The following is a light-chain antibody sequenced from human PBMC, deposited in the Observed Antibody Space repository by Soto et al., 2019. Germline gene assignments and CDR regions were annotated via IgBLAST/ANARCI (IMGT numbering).Light chain of an antibody. CDR3: QHCDYLPI. CDR2: DAS. CDR1: HDITSF. V-gene: IGKV1-33*01. Sequence: DIQMTQSPSSLSASVGDRVTITCQASHDITSFLNWYQHKPGRAPKLLIYDASILEAGAPTRFRGSGSGTHFTFTISSLQPEDVATYYCQHCDYLPIFGPGTTVDFK. J-gene: IGKJ3*01.